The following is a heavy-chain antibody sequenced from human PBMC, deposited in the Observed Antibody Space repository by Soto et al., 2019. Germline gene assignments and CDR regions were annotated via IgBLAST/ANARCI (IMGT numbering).Heavy chain of an antibody. CDR1: GFTFSSYG. Sequence: GGSLRLSCAASGFTFSSYGMHWVRQAPGKGLEWVAVIWYDGSNKYYADSVKGRFTISRDNSKNTLYLQMNSLRAEDTAVYYCARDWDIVVVPAAQYYYGMDVWGQGTTVTVSS. CDR2: IWYDGSNK. D-gene: IGHD2-2*01. V-gene: IGHV3-33*01. J-gene: IGHJ6*02. CDR3: ARDWDIVVVPAAQYYYGMDV.